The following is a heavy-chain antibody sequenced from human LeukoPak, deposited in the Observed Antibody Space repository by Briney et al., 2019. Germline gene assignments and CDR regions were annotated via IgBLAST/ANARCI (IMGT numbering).Heavy chain of an antibody. Sequence: SETLSLTCTVSGGSISSYYWSWIRQPPGKGLEWIGYIYYSGSTNYNPSLKSRVTISVDTSKNQFSLKLNSVTAEDTAVYYCARDIRGSGWSHWFDPWGQGTLVTVSS. V-gene: IGHV4-59*01. CDR1: GGSISSYY. CDR3: ARDIRGSGWSHWFDP. D-gene: IGHD6-19*01. CDR2: IYYSGST. J-gene: IGHJ5*02.